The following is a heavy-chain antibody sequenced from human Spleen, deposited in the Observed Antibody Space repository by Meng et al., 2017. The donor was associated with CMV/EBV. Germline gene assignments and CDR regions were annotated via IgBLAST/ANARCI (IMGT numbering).Heavy chain of an antibody. CDR1: GFTFSHHG. D-gene: IGHD2-15*01. Sequence: GGSLRLSCAASGFTFSHHGMHCVRQAPGKGLEWVAFIRYDGSDKYDADSVKGLFTISRDDSRNTLYLQMNSLRSEDPAMYFCARGYCSVDTCQLDYWGQGPLVTVSS. J-gene: IGHJ4*02. V-gene: IGHV3-30*02. CDR2: IRYDGSDK. CDR3: ARGYCSVDTCQLDY.